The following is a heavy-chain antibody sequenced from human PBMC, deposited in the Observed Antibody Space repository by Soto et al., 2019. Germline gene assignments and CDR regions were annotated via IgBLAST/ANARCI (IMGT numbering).Heavy chain of an antibody. CDR1: GYTFSNYG. D-gene: IGHD3-10*01. CDR3: ARDLSDSGGFDP. J-gene: IGHJ5*02. Sequence: ASVKVSCKASGYTFSNYGINWVRQAPGQGLEWMGWISPYNGNTKYAQHLQGRVTMTTDTSTSTAYMELRSPRSDDTAVYYCARDLSDSGGFDPWGQGTLVTVSS. CDR2: ISPYNGNT. V-gene: IGHV1-18*04.